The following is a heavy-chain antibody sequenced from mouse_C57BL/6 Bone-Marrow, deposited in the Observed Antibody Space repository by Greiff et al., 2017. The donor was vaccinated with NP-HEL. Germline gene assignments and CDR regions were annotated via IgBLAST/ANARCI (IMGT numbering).Heavy chain of an antibody. CDR1: GYTFTSYG. J-gene: IGHJ3*01. Sequence: QVQLKESGAELARPGASVKLSCKASGYTFTSYGISWVKQRTGQGLEWIGEIYPRSGNTYYNEKFKGKATLTADKSSSTAYMELRSLTSEDSAVYFCARLLMAYWGQGTLVTVSA. V-gene: IGHV1-81*01. CDR3: ARLLMAY. CDR2: IYPRSGNT.